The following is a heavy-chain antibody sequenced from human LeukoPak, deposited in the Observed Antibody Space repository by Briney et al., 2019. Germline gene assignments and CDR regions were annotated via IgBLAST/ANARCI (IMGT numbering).Heavy chain of an antibody. D-gene: IGHD3-10*01. CDR1: GFTLTSYA. V-gene: IGHV3-64*01. Sequence: GGSLRLSCAASGFTLTSYAMHWVRQAPGKGLEFVSAISSNGRSTNYANSVKGRFTVSRDISTNTVYLQMGHLRAEDMGVYYCARQVGSGSFSLDYWGQGTLVTVPS. CDR2: ISSNGRST. CDR3: ARQVGSGSFSLDY. J-gene: IGHJ4*02.